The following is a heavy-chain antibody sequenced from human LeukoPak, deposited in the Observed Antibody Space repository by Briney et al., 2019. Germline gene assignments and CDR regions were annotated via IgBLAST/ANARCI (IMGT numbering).Heavy chain of an antibody. CDR3: ARPLKYSSGWYDY. CDR2: INPNSGGT. D-gene: IGHD6-19*01. Sequence: GASVKVSCKASGYTFTGHYMHWVRQAPGQGLEWMGWINPNSGGTNYAQKFQGRVTMTRDTSISTAYMELSRLRSDDTAVYYCARPLKYSSGWYDYWGQGTLVTVYS. J-gene: IGHJ4*02. V-gene: IGHV1-2*02. CDR1: GYTFTGHY.